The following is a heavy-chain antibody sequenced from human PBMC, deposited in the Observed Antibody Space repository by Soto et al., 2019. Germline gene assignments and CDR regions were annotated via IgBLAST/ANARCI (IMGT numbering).Heavy chain of an antibody. Sequence: GGSLRLSCAASGFTFSSYGMHWVRQAPGKGLEWVAVIWYDGSNKYYADSVKGRFTISRDNSKNTLYLQMNSLRAEDTVVYYCARESRGVMAGSVAFDISGQGTMVTVSS. CDR1: GFTFSSYG. J-gene: IGHJ3*02. CDR3: ARESRGVMAGSVAFDI. CDR2: IWYDGSNK. V-gene: IGHV3-33*01. D-gene: IGHD6-19*01.